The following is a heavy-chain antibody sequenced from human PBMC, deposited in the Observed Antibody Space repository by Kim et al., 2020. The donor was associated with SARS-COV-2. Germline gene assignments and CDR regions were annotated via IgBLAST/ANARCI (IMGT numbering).Heavy chain of an antibody. CDR2: IYYSGST. CDR1: GGSISSYY. J-gene: IGHJ5*02. V-gene: IGHV4-59*01. Sequence: SETLSLTCTVSGGSISSYYWSWIRQPPGKGLEWIGYIYYSGSTNYNPSLKSRVTISVDTSKNQFSLKLSSVTAADTAVYYCARGLPSGYSYGAPYNWFDPWGQGTLVTVSS. D-gene: IGHD5-18*01. CDR3: ARGLPSGYSYGAPYNWFDP.